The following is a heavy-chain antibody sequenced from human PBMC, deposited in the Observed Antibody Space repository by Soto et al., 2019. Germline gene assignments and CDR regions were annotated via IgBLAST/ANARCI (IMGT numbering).Heavy chain of an antibody. J-gene: IGHJ3*02. V-gene: IGHV4-59*03. CDR1: GGSISSYS. D-gene: IGHD3-3*01. CDR3: VSSRTAVFGDALDI. Sequence: KASETLSLTCSVSGGSISSYSKNWIRQAPGKGLEWIGCIYDSGDANYNPSLKSRVTLALDTSKNQFSLKLTSVTAADTAVYYCVSSRTAVFGDALDIWALGTMVTVSS. CDR2: IYDSGDA.